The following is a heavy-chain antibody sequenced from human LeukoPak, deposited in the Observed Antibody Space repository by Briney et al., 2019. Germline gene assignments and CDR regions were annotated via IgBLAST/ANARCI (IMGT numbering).Heavy chain of an antibody. CDR1: GGSISSGDYY. CDR2: IYYSGST. CDR3: ARDIVVVPAAIQAYYYYYGMDV. V-gene: IGHV4-30-4*01. Sequence: SQTLSLTCTVSGGSISSGDYYWSWIRQPPGKGLEWIGYIYYSGSTYYNPSLKSRVTISVDTSKNQFSLKLSSVTAADTAVYYCARDIVVVPAAIQAYYYYYGMDVWGQGTTVTVSS. J-gene: IGHJ6*02. D-gene: IGHD2-2*01.